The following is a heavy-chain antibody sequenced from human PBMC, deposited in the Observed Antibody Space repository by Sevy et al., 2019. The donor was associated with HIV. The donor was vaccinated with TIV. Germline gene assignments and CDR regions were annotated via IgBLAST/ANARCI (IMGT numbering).Heavy chain of an antibody. J-gene: IGHJ4*02. CDR3: ARLTYCSGGSCYSYFDY. CDR1: GGSVSSGSYY. D-gene: IGHD2-15*01. V-gene: IGHV4-61*01. Sequence: SETLSLTCTVSGGSVSSGSYYWSWIRQPPGKGLEWIGYIYYSGSTNYNPSLKSRVTISVDTSKNPFSLKLSSVTAADTAVYYCARLTYCSGGSCYSYFDYWGQGTLVTVSS. CDR2: IYYSGST.